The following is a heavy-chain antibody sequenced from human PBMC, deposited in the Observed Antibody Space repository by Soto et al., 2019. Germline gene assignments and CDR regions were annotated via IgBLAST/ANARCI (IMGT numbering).Heavy chain of an antibody. J-gene: IGHJ4*02. CDR2: ISGSGGNT. D-gene: IGHD2-15*01. CDR1: GFTFSSYA. Sequence: ASVKVSCAASGFTFSSYAMGWVRQAPGKGLEWVSVISGSGGNTYYADSVKGRFTISRDNSKNTLYLQMNSLRAEDTAVYYCAKDRRLGGGTIVDYWGQGTLVTVSS. CDR3: AKDRRLGGGTIVDY. V-gene: IGHV3-23*01.